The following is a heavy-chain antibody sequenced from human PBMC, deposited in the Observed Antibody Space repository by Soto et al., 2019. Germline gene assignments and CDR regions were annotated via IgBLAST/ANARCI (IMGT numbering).Heavy chain of an antibody. D-gene: IGHD5-12*01. V-gene: IGHV3-23*01. Sequence: EVQLLESGGGLVQPGGSLRLSCVVSGFTFTSYAMSWVRRAPGKGLEWVSLISADGGTTDYVDSVKGRFTISRDNSMDTLYLLMNSLRAADTAIYYCAREVALIRGDYWGKGTLVTVSS. CDR1: GFTFTSYA. CDR3: AREVALIRGDY. CDR2: ISADGGTT. J-gene: IGHJ4*02.